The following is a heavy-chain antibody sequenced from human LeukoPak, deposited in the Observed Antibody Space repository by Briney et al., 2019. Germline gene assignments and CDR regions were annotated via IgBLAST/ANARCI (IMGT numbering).Heavy chain of an antibody. Sequence: GGSLRLSCAASGFTFSSYSMNWVRQAPGKGLEWVSYISSSGSTIYYADSVKGRFTISRDNAKTSLYLQMNSLRVEDTAVYYCARASRSSWGGGDFDYWGQGTLVTVSS. D-gene: IGHD6-13*01. J-gene: IGHJ4*02. CDR3: ARASRSSWGGGDFDY. CDR1: GFTFSSYS. CDR2: ISSSGSTI. V-gene: IGHV3-48*04.